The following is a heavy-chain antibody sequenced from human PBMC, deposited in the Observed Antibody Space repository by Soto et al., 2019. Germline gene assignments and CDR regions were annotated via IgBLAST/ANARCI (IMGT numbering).Heavy chain of an antibody. CDR2: IYYSGST. Sequence: SETLSLTCTVSGGSISSDYWSWIRQPPGKGLEWIGYIYYSGSTNYNPSLKSRVTISVDTSKNQFSLKLSSVTAADTAVYYFARERPVAVFGYYYMDVWGKGTTVTVSS. V-gene: IGHV4-59*01. D-gene: IGHD6-19*01. CDR1: GGSISSDY. J-gene: IGHJ6*03. CDR3: ARERPVAVFGYYYMDV.